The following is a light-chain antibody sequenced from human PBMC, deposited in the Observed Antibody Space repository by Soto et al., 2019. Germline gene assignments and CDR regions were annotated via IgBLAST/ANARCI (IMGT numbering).Light chain of an antibody. Sequence: ETVMTQSTATLSVSPGERATLSCRASQSVSSKLAWYQQKPGQAPRLLIYGASTRATGIPARFSGSGSGTDFTLTISSLQPEDFATYYCQQTYTTPEITFGQGTRLEIK. V-gene: IGKV3D-15*01. CDR2: GAS. J-gene: IGKJ5*01. CDR1: QSVSSK. CDR3: QQTYTTPEIT.